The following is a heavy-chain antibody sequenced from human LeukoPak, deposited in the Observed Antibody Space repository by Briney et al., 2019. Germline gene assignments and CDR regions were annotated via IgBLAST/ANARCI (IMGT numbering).Heavy chain of an antibody. D-gene: IGHD1-26*01. CDR1: GFIFSSYA. J-gene: IGHJ4*02. V-gene: IGHV3-23*01. CDR2: ISGSGGST. CDR3: AKDGVYTGSYWTY. Sequence: GGSLRLSCAASGFIFSSYAMSWVRQAPGKGLEWVSAISGSGGSTYYADSVKGRFTISRDNSKNTLYLQMNSLRAEDTAVYYCAKDGVYTGSYWTYWGQGTLVTVSS.